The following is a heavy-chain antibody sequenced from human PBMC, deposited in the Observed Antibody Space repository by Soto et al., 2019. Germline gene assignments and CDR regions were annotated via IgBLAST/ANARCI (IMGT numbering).Heavy chain of an antibody. D-gene: IGHD2-15*01. V-gene: IGHV1-46*01. CDR3: AQGIDIVVVVAAYTGYFQH. J-gene: IGHJ1*01. CDR2: INPSGGST. CDR1: GYTFTSYY. Sequence: QVQLVQSGAEVKKPGASVKVSCKASGYTFTSYYMHWVRQAPGQGLEWMGIINPSGGSTSYAQKFQGRVTMTRDTSTSTVYMELSSLRSEDTAVYYCAQGIDIVVVVAAYTGYFQHWGQGTLVTVSS.